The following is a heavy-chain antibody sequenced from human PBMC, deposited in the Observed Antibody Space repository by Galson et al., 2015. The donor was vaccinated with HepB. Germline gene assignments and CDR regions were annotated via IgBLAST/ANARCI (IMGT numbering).Heavy chain of an antibody. CDR1: GFTFSSYG. CDR3: ARGGAGRLANYAFYY. J-gene: IGHJ4*02. V-gene: IGHV3-30*03. CDR2: ISYDGSNK. D-gene: IGHD4/OR15-4a*01. Sequence: SLRLSCAASGFTFSSYGMHWVRQAPGKGLEWVAVISYDGSNKYYADSVKGRFTISRDNSKNTLYLQMNSLRAEDTAVYYCARGGAGRLANYAFYYWGQGTLITVSS.